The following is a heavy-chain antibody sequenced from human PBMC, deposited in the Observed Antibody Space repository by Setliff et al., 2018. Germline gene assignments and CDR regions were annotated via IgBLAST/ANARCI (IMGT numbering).Heavy chain of an antibody. D-gene: IGHD3-3*01. CDR3: ARVDNFWSGPIDY. V-gene: IGHV4-34*01. Sequence: SETLSLTCAVYGGSFSGYYWSWIRQPPGKGLEWIGEINHSGSTNYNPSLKSRVTISVDTSKNQFSLKLSSVTAADTAVYYCARVDNFWSGPIDYWGQGTQVTVS. CDR1: GGSFSGYY. J-gene: IGHJ4*02. CDR2: INHSGST.